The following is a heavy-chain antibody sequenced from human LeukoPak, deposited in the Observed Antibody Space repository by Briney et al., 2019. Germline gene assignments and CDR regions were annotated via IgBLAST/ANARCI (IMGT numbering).Heavy chain of an antibody. CDR2: IYTTGST. CDR3: TKGLWAGVSAARD. J-gene: IGHJ4*02. V-gene: IGHV3-66*01. D-gene: IGHD2-8*01. Sequence: PGGSLRLPCAASGFTVSSNYMSWVRQAPGKGLEWVSTIYTTGSTYYADSVKGRFTISRDNSQNTLYLQMNSLRAEDTAVYYCTKGLWAGVSAARDWGQGTLVSVSS. CDR1: GFTVSSNY.